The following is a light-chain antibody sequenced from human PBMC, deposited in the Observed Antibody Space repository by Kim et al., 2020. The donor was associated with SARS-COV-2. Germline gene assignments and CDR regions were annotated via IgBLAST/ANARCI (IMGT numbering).Light chain of an antibody. CDR3: QSYDSSTPCV. J-gene: IGLJ3*02. V-gene: IGLV6-57*03. Sequence: NFMLTQSPSVSESPGETVTISCTRSSGSIASNYVQWYQQRPGSAPNTVIYEDNQRPSGVPARFSGSIDSSSNSASLTISGLRTEDEAEYYCQSYDSSTPCVFGGGTQLTVL. CDR1: SGSIASNY. CDR2: EDN.